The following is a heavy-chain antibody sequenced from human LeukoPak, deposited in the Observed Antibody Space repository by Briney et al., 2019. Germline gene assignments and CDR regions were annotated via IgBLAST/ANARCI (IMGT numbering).Heavy chain of an antibody. CDR3: ARAGHYYGMDV. Sequence: SETLSLTCTVSGGSIGSYYWSWIRQSPGKGLEWIGYIYYSGSTNYNPSLKSRVTISVDTSKNQFSLKLSSVTAADTAVYYCARAGHYYGMDVWGQGTTLTVSS. CDR2: IYYSGST. J-gene: IGHJ6*02. CDR1: GGSIGSYY. V-gene: IGHV4-59*01.